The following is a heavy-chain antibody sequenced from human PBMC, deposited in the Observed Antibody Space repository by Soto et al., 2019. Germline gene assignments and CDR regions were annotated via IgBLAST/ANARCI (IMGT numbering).Heavy chain of an antibody. CDR1: GFIFNNYW. CDR3: ARNEL. V-gene: IGHV3-7*01. CDR2: INKDGSEK. Sequence: EVHLVESGGGLVQPGGSLRLSCAGSGFIFNNYWMSWVRQAPGKGPEWVANINKDGSEKSYVDSVRGRFTISRDNANKSLYLQMNSLRAEDTAVYFCARNELWGQGTMVTVSS. J-gene: IGHJ3*01.